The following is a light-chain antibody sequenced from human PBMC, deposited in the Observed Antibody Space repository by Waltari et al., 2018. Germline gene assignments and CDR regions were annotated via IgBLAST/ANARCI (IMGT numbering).Light chain of an antibody. Sequence: QSALTQPPSASGSPGQSVTISSTETGSDLVDYNYVSWYQQPPDKAPKPLIYEVNQRPAGVPDRFSGSKSGNTASLTFSGLQTEDEADYYCSSYAGTNSLHVIFGGGTKLTVL. CDR2: EVN. V-gene: IGLV2-8*01. CDR1: GSDLVDYNY. CDR3: SSYAGTNSLHVI. J-gene: IGLJ2*01.